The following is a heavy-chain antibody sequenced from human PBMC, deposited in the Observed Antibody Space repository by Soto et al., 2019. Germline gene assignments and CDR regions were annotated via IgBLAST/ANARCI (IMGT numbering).Heavy chain of an antibody. J-gene: IGHJ6*02. V-gene: IGHV3-21*01. CDR1: GFTFSSYS. D-gene: IGHD1-26*01. Sequence: PGGSLRLSCAASGFTFSSYSMNWVRQAPGKGLEWVSSISSSSSYIYYADSVKGRFTISRDNAKNSLYLQMNSLRAEDTAVYYCASVVGGAIDYYYYGMDVWGQGTLVTVSS. CDR3: ASVVGGAIDYYYYGMDV. CDR2: ISSSSSYI.